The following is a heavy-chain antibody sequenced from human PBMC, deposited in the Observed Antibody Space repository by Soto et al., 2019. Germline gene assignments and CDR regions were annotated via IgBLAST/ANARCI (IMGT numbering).Heavy chain of an antibody. V-gene: IGHV2-5*02. D-gene: IGHD3-10*01. CDR2: IYWDDDK. Sequence: ESGPTLVKPTQTLTLTCTFSGFSLSTSGVGVGWIRQPPGKALEWLALIYWDDDKRYSPSLKSRLTITKDTSKNQVVLTMTNMDPVDTATYYCVHRRMGYYYGSGSYYNSGGFDYWGQGTLVTVSS. CDR1: GFSLSTSGVG. CDR3: VHRRMGYYYGSGSYYNSGGFDY. J-gene: IGHJ4*02.